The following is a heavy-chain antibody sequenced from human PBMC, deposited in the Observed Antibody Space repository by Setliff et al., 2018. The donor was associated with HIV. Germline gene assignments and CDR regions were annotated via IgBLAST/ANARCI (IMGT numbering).Heavy chain of an antibody. Sequence: PGESLKISCKASGYSFTSYWIGWVRQMPGKGLEWMGIIYPGDSDTRYSPSFQGQVTISADKSISTAYLQWSSLKVSDTAIYYCARMSGNEYYYSYAMDVWGQGTTVTVSS. CDR1: GYSFTSYW. D-gene: IGHD1-1*01. J-gene: IGHJ6*02. CDR3: ARMSGNEYYYSYAMDV. CDR2: IYPGDSDT. V-gene: IGHV5-51*01.